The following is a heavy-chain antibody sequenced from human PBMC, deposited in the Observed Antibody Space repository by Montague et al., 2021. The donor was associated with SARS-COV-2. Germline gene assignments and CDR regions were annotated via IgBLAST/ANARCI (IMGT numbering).Heavy chain of an antibody. CDR2: ISWNSGSI. CDR1: GFTFDDYA. V-gene: IGHV3-9*01. Sequence: SLRLSCAASGFTFDDYAMHWVRQAPGKGLEWVSGISWNSGSIGYADSVKGRFTISRDNAKNSLYLQMNSLRAEDTALYYCALSRELGFDYWGQGTLVTVSS. J-gene: IGHJ4*02. CDR3: ALSRELGFDY. D-gene: IGHD7-27*01.